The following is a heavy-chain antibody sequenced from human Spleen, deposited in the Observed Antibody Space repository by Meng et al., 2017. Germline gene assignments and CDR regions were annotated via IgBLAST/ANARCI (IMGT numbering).Heavy chain of an antibody. J-gene: IGHJ4*02. V-gene: IGHV1-18*01. CDR1: AYASGTYG. Sequence: QVQPVQSGPEVKKPGASVRVSCTASAYASGTYGISWVRQAPGQGLEWMGWFVNYGDTYPAPKFQGRVTMTTDTYTNTVFMELRSLTSDDTAVYYCVKGTPGRSYSDYWGQGTLVTVSS. D-gene: IGHD3-10*01. CDR2: FVNYGDT. CDR3: VKGTPGRSYSDY.